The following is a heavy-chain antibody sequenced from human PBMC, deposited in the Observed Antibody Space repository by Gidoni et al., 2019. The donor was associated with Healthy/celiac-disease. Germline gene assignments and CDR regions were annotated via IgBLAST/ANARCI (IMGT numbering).Heavy chain of an antibody. CDR2: ISGSGGST. D-gene: IGHD3-22*01. J-gene: IGHJ2*01. CDR1: GFTFSSSA. Sequence: EVQLLESGGGLVQPGGSLRLSCAAYGFTFSSSAMSGVRQAPGKGLEWGSAISGSGGSTYYADSVKGRFTISRDNSKNTLYLQMNSLRAEDTAVYYCAKRGAYYYDSSARGRYFDLWGRGTLVTVSS. V-gene: IGHV3-23*01. CDR3: AKRGAYYYDSSARGRYFDL.